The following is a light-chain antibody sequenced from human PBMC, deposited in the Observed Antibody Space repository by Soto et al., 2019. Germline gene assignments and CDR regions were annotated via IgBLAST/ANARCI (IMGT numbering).Light chain of an antibody. V-gene: IGKV1-9*01. CDR1: QGIRNF. J-gene: IGKJ4*01. CDR2: AAS. Sequence: DIQLTQSPSFLSASVGDRVTITCRASQGIRNFLAWYQQKLGKAPKLLIYAASTLESGVSLRFGGSGSGTEFTLTISNLQPEDFATYYCQHLNSYPRALAFGGGTKVDIK. CDR3: QHLNSYPRALA.